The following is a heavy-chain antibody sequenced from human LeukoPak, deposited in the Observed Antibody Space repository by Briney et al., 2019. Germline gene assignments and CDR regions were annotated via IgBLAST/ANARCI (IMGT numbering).Heavy chain of an antibody. J-gene: IGHJ4*02. CDR2: IYYSGST. V-gene: IGHV4-59*01. CDR1: GGSISSYY. Sequence: ETLXLTCTVSGGSISSYYWSWIRQPAGKGLEWIGYIYYSGSTNYNPSLKSRVTISVDTSKNQFSLKLSSVTAADTAVYYCARSPRHYYGSGMIRGYFDYWGQGTLVTVSS. D-gene: IGHD3-10*01. CDR3: ARSPRHYYGSGMIRGYFDY.